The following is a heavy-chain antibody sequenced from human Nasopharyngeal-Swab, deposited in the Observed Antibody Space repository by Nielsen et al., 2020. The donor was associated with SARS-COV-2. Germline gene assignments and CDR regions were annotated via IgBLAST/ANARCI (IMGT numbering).Heavy chain of an antibody. CDR1: GDSVSSNNVG. Sequence: SQTLSLTCAISGDSVSSNNVGWNWIRQSPSRGLEWLGRTYYGSKWYNHYAPSVKSRVTIKPDTSKNQFPLQMDSVTPEDSAVYYCARGFLQTGFDYWGQGTLVTVSS. V-gene: IGHV6-1*01. D-gene: IGHD3-9*01. CDR3: ARGFLQTGFDY. J-gene: IGHJ4*02. CDR2: TYYGSKWYN.